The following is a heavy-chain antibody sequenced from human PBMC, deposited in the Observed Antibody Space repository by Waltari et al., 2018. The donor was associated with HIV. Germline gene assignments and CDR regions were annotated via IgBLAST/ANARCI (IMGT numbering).Heavy chain of an antibody. V-gene: IGHV4-59*01. J-gene: IGHJ3*02. CDR2: NYYSGSA. Sequence: QVQLQESGPGLVKPSETLSLTCTVSGDSITSYYWSWIRQPPGKGLEWIGYNYYSGSANYNPSLKSRATISVDTSKNQLSLKLSSVTAADTAVYYCARNGGSYAFEIWGQGTMVTVSS. CDR3: ARNGGSYAFEI. CDR1: GDSITSYY.